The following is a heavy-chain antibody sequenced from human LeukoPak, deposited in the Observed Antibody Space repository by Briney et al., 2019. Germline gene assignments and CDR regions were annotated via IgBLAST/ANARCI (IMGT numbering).Heavy chain of an antibody. D-gene: IGHD6-19*01. J-gene: IGHJ3*02. V-gene: IGHV4-34*01. Sequence: SETLSLTCAVYGGSFSGYYWSWIRQPPGKGLEWIGEINHSGSTNYDPSLKSRVTISVDTSNNQFSLKLSSVTAADTAVYYCARDWYSSGWYEDAFDIWGQGTMVTVSS. CDR1: GGSFSGYY. CDR3: ARDWYSSGWYEDAFDI. CDR2: INHSGST.